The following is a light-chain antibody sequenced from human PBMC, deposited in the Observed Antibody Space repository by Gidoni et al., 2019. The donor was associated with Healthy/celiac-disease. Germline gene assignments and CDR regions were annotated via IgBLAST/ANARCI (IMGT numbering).Light chain of an antibody. CDR3: QQYYSTPHT. CDR1: QSVLYSSNNKNY. CDR2: WAS. V-gene: IGKV4-1*01. J-gene: IGKJ2*01. Sequence: DIVMTQSPGSLALSLGERATINSKSSQSVLYSSNNKNYLAWYQQKQGQPPKLLIYWASTRESGVPDRFSGSGSGTDFTLTISSLQAEDVAVYYCQQYYSTPHTFGQGTKLEIK.